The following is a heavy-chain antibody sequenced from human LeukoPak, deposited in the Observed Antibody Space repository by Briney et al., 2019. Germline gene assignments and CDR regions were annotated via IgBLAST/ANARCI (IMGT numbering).Heavy chain of an antibody. D-gene: IGHD3-16*01. CDR2: IIPILGIA. Sequence: VASVKVSCKASGGTFSSYAISWVRQAPGQGLEWMGRIIPILGIANYAQKFQGRVTITADKSTSTAYMELRSLRSEDTAVYYCATPYDLRAFDIWGQGTMVTVSS. J-gene: IGHJ3*02. CDR3: ATPYDLRAFDI. V-gene: IGHV1-69*04. CDR1: GGTFSSYA.